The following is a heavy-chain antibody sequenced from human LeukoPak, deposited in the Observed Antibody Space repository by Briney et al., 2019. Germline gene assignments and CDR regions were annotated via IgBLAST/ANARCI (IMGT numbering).Heavy chain of an antibody. CDR1: GFTFSSYA. D-gene: IGHD3-10*01. CDR3: TRDVYLDH. Sequence: GGSLRLSCAASGFTFSSYAMSWVRQAPGMGLVWVSRINSDASITSYADSVRGRFTISRDNANNTLYLQMSSLRVEDTAVYYCTRDVYLDHWGQGTLVTVSS. J-gene: IGHJ4*02. V-gene: IGHV3-74*01. CDR2: INSDASIT.